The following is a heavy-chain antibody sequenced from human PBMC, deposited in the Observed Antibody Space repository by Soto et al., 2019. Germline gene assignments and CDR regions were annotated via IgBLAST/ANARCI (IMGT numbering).Heavy chain of an antibody. V-gene: IGHV5-51*01. J-gene: IGHJ6*02. CDR3: ARRKRHSSIAARHRVGYYGMDV. D-gene: IGHD6-6*01. Sequence: GESLKISCKGSGYSFTSYWIGWVRQMPGKGLEWMGIIYPGDSDTRYSPSFQGQVTISADKSISTAYLQWSSLKASDTAMYYCARRKRHSSIAARHRVGYYGMDVWGQGTTVTVS. CDR1: GYSFTSYW. CDR2: IYPGDSDT.